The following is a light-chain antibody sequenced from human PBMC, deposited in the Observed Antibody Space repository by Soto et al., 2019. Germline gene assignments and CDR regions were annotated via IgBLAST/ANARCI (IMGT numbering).Light chain of an antibody. Sequence: EIVLTQSPATLSLSPGERATLSCRASQSVNSYLAWYQQKPGQAPRLLIYDASNRATGIPARFSGSGSGTDFTLTISSLESEDFAVYYCQQRSNWLYTFGQGTKLEIK. V-gene: IGKV3-11*01. CDR1: QSVNSY. CDR2: DAS. J-gene: IGKJ2*01. CDR3: QQRSNWLYT.